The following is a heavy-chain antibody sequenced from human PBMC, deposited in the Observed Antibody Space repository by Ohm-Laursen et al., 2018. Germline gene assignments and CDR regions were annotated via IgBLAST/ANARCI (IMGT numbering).Heavy chain of an antibody. J-gene: IGHJ4*02. D-gene: IGHD3-22*01. V-gene: IGHV3-7*01. Sequence: SLRLSCAASGFTFSGYWMSWVRQAPGKGLEWVANIKQDGSEQDYVDSVKGRFTISRDNAKNSLYLHMDSLRGEDTAVYYCARPHDSSGYSNYWGQGTLVTVSS. CDR2: IKQDGSEQ. CDR1: GFTFSGYW. CDR3: ARPHDSSGYSNY.